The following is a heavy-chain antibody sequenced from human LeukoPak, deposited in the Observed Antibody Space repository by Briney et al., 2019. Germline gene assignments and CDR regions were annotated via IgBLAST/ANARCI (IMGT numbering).Heavy chain of an antibody. CDR1: GFTFSSYW. J-gene: IGHJ3*02. CDR2: IKSDGSST. CDR3: ARGSSGFVNGLDI. D-gene: IGHD3-22*01. V-gene: IGHV3-74*01. Sequence: PGGSLRLSCAASGFTFSSYWMRWVRQAPGKGLVWVSRIKSDGSSTSYADSVKGRFTISRDNAKNTLYLQMNSLRAEDTAVYSCARGSSGFVNGLDIWGQGTMVTVSS.